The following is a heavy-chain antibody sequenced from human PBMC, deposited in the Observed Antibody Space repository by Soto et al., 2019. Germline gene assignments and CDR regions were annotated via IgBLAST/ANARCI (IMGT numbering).Heavy chain of an antibody. J-gene: IGHJ6*03. CDR2: IFSNDEK. CDR1: GFSLSNARMG. D-gene: IGHD5-18*01. V-gene: IGHV2-26*01. Sequence: FGPTLEKPTETLTLTCTVSGFSLSNARMGVSWIRQPPGKALEWLAHIFSNDEKSYRTSLKSRLTISKDTSKSQVVLSMTNMDPVDTATYYCARIGQLLVVPYMDVWGKGTTVTVSS. CDR3: ARIGQLLVVPYMDV.